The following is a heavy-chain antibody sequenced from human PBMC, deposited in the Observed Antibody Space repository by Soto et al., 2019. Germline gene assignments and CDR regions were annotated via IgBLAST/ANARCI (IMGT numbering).Heavy chain of an antibody. Sequence: QVQLVESGGGVVQPGRSLRLSCAASGFTFSSYAMHWVRQAPGKGLEWVAVISYDGSNKYYADSVKGRFTISRDNSKNTLYLQMNSLRAEDTAVYYCARDRRGTGYYYYGMDVWGQGTTVTVSS. CDR2: ISYDGSNK. J-gene: IGHJ6*02. CDR3: ARDRRGTGYYYYGMDV. D-gene: IGHD3-10*01. CDR1: GFTFSSYA. V-gene: IGHV3-30-3*01.